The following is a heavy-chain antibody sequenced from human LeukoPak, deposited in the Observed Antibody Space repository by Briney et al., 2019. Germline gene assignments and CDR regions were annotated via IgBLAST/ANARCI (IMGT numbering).Heavy chain of an antibody. CDR2: INNSGGTT. D-gene: IGHD6-19*01. J-gene: IGHJ3*02. Sequence: GGSLRLSCAATGFTFSSYGMSWVRQAPGKGLEWVSGINNSGGTTYYADSAKGRFTISSDNSKNTLYLQMNSLRVEDTAVYYCAKPSLAVSVTAKGAFDIWGQGTMVTVSS. CDR3: AKPSLAVSVTAKGAFDI. V-gene: IGHV3-23*01. CDR1: GFTFSSYG.